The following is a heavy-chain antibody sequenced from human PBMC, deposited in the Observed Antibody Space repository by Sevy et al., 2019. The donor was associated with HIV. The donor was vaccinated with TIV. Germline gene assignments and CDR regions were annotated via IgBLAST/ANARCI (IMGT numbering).Heavy chain of an antibody. Sequence: GGSLRLSCAASGFTFSSYSMNWVRQAPGKGLEWVSYISSSSSTIYYADSLKGRFTISRDNAKNSLYLQMNSLRDEDTAVYYCARDRTMVRGVIIEERLYYYYMDVWGKGTTVTVSS. CDR3: ARDRTMVRGVIIEERLYYYYMDV. D-gene: IGHD3-10*01. J-gene: IGHJ6*03. CDR1: GFTFSSYS. CDR2: ISSSSSTI. V-gene: IGHV3-48*02.